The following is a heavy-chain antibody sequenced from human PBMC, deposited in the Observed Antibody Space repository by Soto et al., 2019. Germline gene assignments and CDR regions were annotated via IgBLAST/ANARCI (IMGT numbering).Heavy chain of an antibody. CDR2: IYYSGGT. J-gene: IGHJ6*02. Sequence: PSETLSLTCTVSGGSISSGGYYWSWVRQHPGKGLEWIGYIYYSGGTYYNPSLKSRVTISVDTSKNQFSLKLSSVTAADTAVYYCARGPHMVRGVIGYYYYGMDVWGQATTVT. CDR3: ARGPHMVRGVIGYYYYGMDV. V-gene: IGHV4-31*03. CDR1: GGSISSGGYY. D-gene: IGHD3-10*01.